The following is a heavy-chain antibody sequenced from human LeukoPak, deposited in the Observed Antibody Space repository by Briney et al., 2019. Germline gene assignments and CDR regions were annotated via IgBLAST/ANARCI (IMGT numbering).Heavy chain of an antibody. CDR2: INHSGST. CDR1: GGFFSGYY. CDR3: ARALRYCSSTSCYGAGMDV. D-gene: IGHD2-2*01. Sequence: SETLSLTCAVYGGFFSGYYWSWIRQPPGKGLEWIGEINHSGSTNYNPSLKSRVTMSVDTSKNQFSLKLSSVTAADTAVYYCARALRYCSSTSCYGAGMDVWGQGTTVTVSS. V-gene: IGHV4-34*01. J-gene: IGHJ6*02.